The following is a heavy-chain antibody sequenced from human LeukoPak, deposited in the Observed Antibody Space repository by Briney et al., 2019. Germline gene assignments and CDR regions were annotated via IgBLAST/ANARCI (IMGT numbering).Heavy chain of an antibody. D-gene: IGHD3-22*01. CDR3: GRVRDYYDSSGYTDAFDI. CDR2: MNPNSGNT. V-gene: IGHV1-8*01. Sequence: GASVKVSCKASGYTFTSYDINWVRQATGQGLEWMGWMNPNSGNTGYAQKFQGRVTITRNTSISKAYLELSSLRSEDTAVYYCGRVRDYYDSSGYTDAFDIWGQGTMVTVSS. CDR1: GYTFTSYD. J-gene: IGHJ3*02.